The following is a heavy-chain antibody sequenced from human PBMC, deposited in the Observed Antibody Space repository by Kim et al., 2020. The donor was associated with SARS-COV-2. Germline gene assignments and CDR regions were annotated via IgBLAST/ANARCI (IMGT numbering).Heavy chain of an antibody. Sequence: SETLSITCNVSGGSINSGDYNWSWIRQYPGKGLEWIGCIHYSGSIYYNPSLNSRFTISKDTSTNHFSLHLNSVTAAEAAVYYCARGPDPSKTGYGGQGT. CDR1: GGSINSGDYN. J-gene: IGHJ4*02. CDR3: ARGPDPSKTGY. CDR2: IHYSGSI. V-gene: IGHV4-31*03. D-gene: IGHD4-4*01.